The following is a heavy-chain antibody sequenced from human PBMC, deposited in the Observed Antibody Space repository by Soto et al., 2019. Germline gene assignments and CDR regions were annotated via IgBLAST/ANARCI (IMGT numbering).Heavy chain of an antibody. CDR3: ARVPYYDSSGFHFDY. J-gene: IGHJ4*02. CDR2: IYYSGST. V-gene: IGHV4-59*01. Sequence: PSETLSLTCTVSGGSIISYYWSWSLQPPGKGLEWIGYIYYSGSTNYNPSLKSRVTISVDTSKNQFSLKLSSVTAADTAVYYCARVPYYDSSGFHFDYWGQGTLVTVSS. D-gene: IGHD3-22*01. CDR1: GGSIISYY.